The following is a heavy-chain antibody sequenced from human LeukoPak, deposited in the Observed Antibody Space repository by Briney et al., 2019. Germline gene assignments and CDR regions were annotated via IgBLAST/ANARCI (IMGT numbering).Heavy chain of an antibody. CDR1: GGSISSGSYY. CDR2: IYTSGST. J-gene: IGHJ6*03. Sequence: PSETLSLTCTVSGGSISSGSYYWSWIRQPAGKGLEWIGRIYTSGSTNYSPSLKSRVTISVDTSKNQFSLKLSSVTAADTAVYYCARGNYYYYMDVWGKGTTVTVSS. D-gene: IGHD2/OR15-2a*01. V-gene: IGHV4-61*02. CDR3: ARGNYYYYMDV.